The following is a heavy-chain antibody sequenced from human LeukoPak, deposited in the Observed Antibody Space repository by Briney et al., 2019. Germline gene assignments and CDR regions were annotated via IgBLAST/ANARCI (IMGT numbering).Heavy chain of an antibody. J-gene: IGHJ4*02. Sequence: SETLSLTCTVSGGSISSYYWSWIRQPPGKGLEWIGYIYYSGSTNYNPSLKGRVTISVDTSKNQFSLKLSSVTAADTAVYYCARVICSGGSCRFDYWGQGTLVTVSS. CDR3: ARVICSGGSCRFDY. CDR1: GGSISSYY. CDR2: IYYSGST. V-gene: IGHV4-59*01. D-gene: IGHD2-15*01.